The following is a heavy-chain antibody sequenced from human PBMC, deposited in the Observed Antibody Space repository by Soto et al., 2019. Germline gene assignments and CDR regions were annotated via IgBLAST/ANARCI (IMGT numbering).Heavy chain of an antibody. J-gene: IGHJ4*02. Sequence: EVQLVESGGGLVKPGGSLRLSCAASGFTFSSYTMNWVRQAPGKGLEWVSSISSSSSYIQYADSVKGRFTISRDNAKNSLYLQMNSLRAEDTAVYYCASHYVERKHDWGQGTLVTVS. CDR3: ASHYVERKHD. D-gene: IGHD4-17*01. CDR1: GFTFSSYT. CDR2: ISSSSSYI. V-gene: IGHV3-21*01.